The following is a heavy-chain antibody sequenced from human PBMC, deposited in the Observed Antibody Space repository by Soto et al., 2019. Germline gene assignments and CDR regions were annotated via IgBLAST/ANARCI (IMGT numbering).Heavy chain of an antibody. CDR1: GGSISSYY. D-gene: IGHD3-22*01. J-gene: IGHJ4*02. V-gene: IGHV4-59*01. CDR2: IYYSGST. CDR3: ARIPFTKWLLFDY. Sequence: PSETLSLTCTVSGGSISSYYWSWIRQPPGKGLEWIGYIYYSGSTNYNPSLKSRVTISVDTSKNQFSLKLSSVTAADTAVYYCARIPFTKWLLFDYWGQGTLVTVS.